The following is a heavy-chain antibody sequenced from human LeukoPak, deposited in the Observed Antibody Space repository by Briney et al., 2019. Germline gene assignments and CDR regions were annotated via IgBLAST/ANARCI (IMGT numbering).Heavy chain of an antibody. V-gene: IGHV4-4*07. CDR3: ASEGGYYLDAFDI. CDR2: IYTSGST. Sequence: PSETLSLTCTVSGGSISSYYWSWIRQPAGKGLEWIGRIYTSGSTNYNPSLKSRVTMPVDTSKNQFSLKLSSVTAADTAVYYCASEGGYYLDAFDIWGQGTMVTVSS. D-gene: IGHD3-22*01. CDR1: GGSISSYY. J-gene: IGHJ3*02.